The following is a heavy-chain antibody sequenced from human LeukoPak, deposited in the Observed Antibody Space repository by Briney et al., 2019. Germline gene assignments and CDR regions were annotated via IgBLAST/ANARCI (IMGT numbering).Heavy chain of an antibody. D-gene: IGHD3-9*01. CDR3: ARRHYDISTGYPFDY. V-gene: IGHV5-10-1*01. CDR1: GYSFTSYW. J-gene: IGHJ4*02. CDR2: IDPTDSYT. Sequence: GESLKISCKGSGYSFTSYWIFWVRQMPGKGLEWMGRIDPTDSYTNYSLSFQGHVTISADKSISTAYLQWNSLKASDTAMYYCARRHYDISTGYPFDYWGQGTLVTVSS.